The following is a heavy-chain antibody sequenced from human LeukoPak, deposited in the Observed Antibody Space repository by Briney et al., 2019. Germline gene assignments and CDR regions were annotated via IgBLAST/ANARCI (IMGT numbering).Heavy chain of an antibody. V-gene: IGHV4-39*02. J-gene: IGHJ4*02. Sequence: SSETLSLTCTVSGVSISSSNSYWGWIRQPPGKGLEWIGSIYYSGNTYYNASLKSQVSISRDTSKNQFSLRLTSVTAADTAVYYCARETGSGLFIPPGGQGTLVTASS. CDR2: IYYSGNT. CDR3: ARETGSGLFIPP. D-gene: IGHD3/OR15-3a*01. CDR1: GVSISSSNSY.